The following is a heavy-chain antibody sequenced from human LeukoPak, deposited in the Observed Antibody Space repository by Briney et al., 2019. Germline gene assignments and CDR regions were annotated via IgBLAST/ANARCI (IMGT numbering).Heavy chain of an antibody. CDR2: ISGSGDST. CDR3: GVDIVVVPGAPNWFDP. J-gene: IGHJ5*02. D-gene: IGHD2-2*01. V-gene: IGHV3-23*01. Sequence: GGSLRLSCAVSGFTFSSYAMSWVRQAPGKGLEWVSAISGSGDSTYYADSVKGRCPISRDNSKNTLYLQMNSLRAEDTAVYYCGVDIVVVPGAPNWFDPWGQGTLVTVSS. CDR1: GFTFSSYA.